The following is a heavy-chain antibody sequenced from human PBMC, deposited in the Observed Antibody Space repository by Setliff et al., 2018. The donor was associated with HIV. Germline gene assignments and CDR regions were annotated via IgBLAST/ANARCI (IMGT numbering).Heavy chain of an antibody. Sequence: ASVKVSCKASGYTFTVYYMHWVRQAPGQGLEWMGWIKPDTGGTNYAQKFRGRVTMTRDTSITTAYMELTGLTSDDTAVYYCARQDHSSVNTGSLYAFDVWGQGTMVTVSS. CDR2: IKPDTGGT. J-gene: IGHJ3*01. CDR1: GYTFTVYY. CDR3: ARQDHSSVNTGSLYAFDV. D-gene: IGHD2-8*02. V-gene: IGHV1-2*02.